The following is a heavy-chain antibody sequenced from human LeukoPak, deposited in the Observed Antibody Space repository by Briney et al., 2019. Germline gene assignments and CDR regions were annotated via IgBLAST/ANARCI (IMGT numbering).Heavy chain of an antibody. J-gene: IGHJ5*02. CDR3: ARTEGYCSSTSCYPNWFDP. D-gene: IGHD2-2*01. CDR1: GYTFTSYD. Sequence: ASVKVSCKASGYTFTSYDINWVRQATGQGLEWMGWMNPNSGNTGYAQKFQGRVTMTRDTSISTAYMELSSLRSEDTAVYYCARTEGYCSSTSCYPNWFDPWGQGTLDTVSS. CDR2: MNPNSGNT. V-gene: IGHV1-8*01.